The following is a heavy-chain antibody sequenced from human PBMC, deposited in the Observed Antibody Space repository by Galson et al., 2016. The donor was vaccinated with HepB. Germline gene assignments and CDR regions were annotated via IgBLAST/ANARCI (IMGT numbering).Heavy chain of an antibody. Sequence: SLRLSCAASGFTFSSYAMTWVRQAPGKGLDWVSTISGSGDNTYYADSVKGRFTISRDNSRNTVYVQINSLRAEDTAIYYCTMISWSTSSGFGFWGQGTRVTVSS. V-gene: IGHV3-23*01. D-gene: IGHD3-22*01. J-gene: IGHJ4*02. CDR3: TMISWSTSSGFGF. CDR1: GFTFSSYA. CDR2: ISGSGDNT.